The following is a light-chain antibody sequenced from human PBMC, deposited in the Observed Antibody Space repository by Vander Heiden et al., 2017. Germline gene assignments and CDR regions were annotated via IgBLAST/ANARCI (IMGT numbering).Light chain of an antibody. CDR2: GAS. CDR1: QSLSSSY. Sequence: EIVLTQPPGTLSLSPGDSATLSCRASQSLSSSYLAWYQQNSGPPPRLLLYGASSRATGIPDRFSGSGSGSDFTLTISRREPEDFAVYFCQQYGTSPPVYTFGQGTKVEIK. J-gene: IGKJ2*01. V-gene: IGKV3-20*01. CDR3: QQYGTSPPVYT.